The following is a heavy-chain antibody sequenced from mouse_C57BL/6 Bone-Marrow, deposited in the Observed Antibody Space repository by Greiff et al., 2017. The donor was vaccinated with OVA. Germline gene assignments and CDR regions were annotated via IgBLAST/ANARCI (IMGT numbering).Heavy chain of an antibody. CDR2: INPGSGGT. CDR1: GYAFTNYL. V-gene: IGHV1-54*01. D-gene: IGHD2-1*01. Sequence: VQRVESGAELVRPGTSVKVSCKASGYAFTNYLIEWVKQRPGQGLEWIGVINPGSGGTNYNEKFKGKATLTADKSSSTAYMQLSSLTSEDSAVYFCVYGNYSWFAYWGQGTLVTVSA. J-gene: IGHJ3*01. CDR3: VYGNYSWFAY.